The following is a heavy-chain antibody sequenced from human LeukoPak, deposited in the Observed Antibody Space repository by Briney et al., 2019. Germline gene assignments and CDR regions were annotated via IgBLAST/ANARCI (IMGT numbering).Heavy chain of an antibody. CDR2: LQYDRTNV. D-gene: IGHD3-9*01. J-gene: IGHJ6*03. CDR1: RFSFSSYG. CDR3: ARGTVDDILTDYYIDV. V-gene: IGHV3-30*02. Sequence: PGGSLRLSCAASRFSFSSYGMHWVRQAPGKGLEWVAYLQYDRTNVQYADSVRGRFTISRDNSKNTLYLQMNSLRADDTAVYYCARGTVDDILTDYYIDVWGKGTTVTISS.